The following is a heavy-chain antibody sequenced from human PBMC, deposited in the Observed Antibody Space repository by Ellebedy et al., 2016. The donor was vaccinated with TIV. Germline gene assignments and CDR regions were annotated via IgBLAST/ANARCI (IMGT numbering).Heavy chain of an antibody. CDR3: ARHYPGGYPGGV. D-gene: IGHD2-15*01. CDR1: GGSFSGHY. Sequence: SETLSLXXAVYGGSFSGHYWSWIRQPPGKGLEWIGEINHSGSIYYNPSLKSRVTISVDTSKNQFSLKLSSVTAADTALYYCARHYPGGYPGGVWGKGTTVTVSS. CDR2: INHSGSI. J-gene: IGHJ6*04. V-gene: IGHV4-34*01.